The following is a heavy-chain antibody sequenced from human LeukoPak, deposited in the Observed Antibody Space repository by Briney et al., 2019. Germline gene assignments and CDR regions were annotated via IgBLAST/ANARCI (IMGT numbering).Heavy chain of an antibody. CDR1: GGSVSSYY. Sequence: SETLSLTCSVSGGSVSSYYWSWIRQPPGKGLEWIGYIFETGDTNSNPSLKSRVTMSLDTSKNQFSLRLSSVTAADTAIYYCAGVKMATAYFDCWGQGTLVTVSS. V-gene: IGHV4-59*04. CDR2: IFETGDT. J-gene: IGHJ4*02. CDR3: AGVKMATAYFDC. D-gene: IGHD5-18*01.